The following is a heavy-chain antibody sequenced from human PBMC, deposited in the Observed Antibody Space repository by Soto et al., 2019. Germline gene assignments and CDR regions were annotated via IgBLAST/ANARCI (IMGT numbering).Heavy chain of an antibody. D-gene: IGHD6-19*01. Sequence: QMQLVQSGPEVKKPGTSVKVSCKASGFTFTSSAVQWVRQARGQRPVWIGWIVVGSGNTNYAQKFQEKVTITRDMSTSTAYMELSSLRSEDTAVYYCAAVAVAGNFDYWGQGTLVTVSS. CDR3: AAVAVAGNFDY. J-gene: IGHJ4*02. CDR2: IVVGSGNT. CDR1: GFTFTSSA. V-gene: IGHV1-58*01.